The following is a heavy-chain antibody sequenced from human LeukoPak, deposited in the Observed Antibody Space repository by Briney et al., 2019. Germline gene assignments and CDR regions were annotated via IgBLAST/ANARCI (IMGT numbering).Heavy chain of an antibody. CDR3: ARGSATVTTD. CDR2: INHSGST. Sequence: SETLSLTCAVYGGSFSGYYWSWIRQPPGKGLEWIGEINHSGSTNYNPSLKSRVTIPVDTSKNQFSLKLSSVTAADTAVYYCARGSATVTTDWGQGTLVTVSS. V-gene: IGHV4-34*01. J-gene: IGHJ4*02. CDR1: GGSFSGYY. D-gene: IGHD4-17*01.